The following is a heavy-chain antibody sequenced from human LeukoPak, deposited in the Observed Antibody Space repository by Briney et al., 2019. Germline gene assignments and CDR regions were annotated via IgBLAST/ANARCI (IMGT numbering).Heavy chain of an antibody. Sequence: GGSLRLSCAASGFTFSGYWMHWVRRGPGKGLVWVSRINTDGSSASYADSVKGRFTISRDNAKNTLYLQMNSLRAEDTAVYYCAELGITMIGGVWGKGTTVTISS. V-gene: IGHV3-74*01. CDR3: AELGITMIGGV. CDR1: GFTFSGYW. CDR2: INTDGSSA. J-gene: IGHJ6*04. D-gene: IGHD3-10*02.